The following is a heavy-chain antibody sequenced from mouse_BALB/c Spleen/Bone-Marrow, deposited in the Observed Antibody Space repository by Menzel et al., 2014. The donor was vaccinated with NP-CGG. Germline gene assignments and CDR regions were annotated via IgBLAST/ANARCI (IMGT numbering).Heavy chain of an antibody. CDR3: ARVFDY. CDR1: GYSFTSYY. Sequence: VKLVESGPELVKPGASVKISCKASGYSFTSYYIHWVKQRPGQGLEWIGWIFPGSGNTKYNEKFKGKATLTADTSYSTAYMQLSSLTSEDSAVYFCARVFDYWGQGTTLTVSS. V-gene: IGHV1-66*01. CDR2: IFPGSGNT. J-gene: IGHJ2*01.